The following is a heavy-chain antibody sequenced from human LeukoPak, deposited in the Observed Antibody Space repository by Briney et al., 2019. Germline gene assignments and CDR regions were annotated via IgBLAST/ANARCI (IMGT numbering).Heavy chain of an antibody. CDR2: IYSSGST. V-gene: IGHV4-38-2*02. Sequence: SETLSLTCTVSGYSISSTYYWGWIRQPPGKGLEWIGNIYSSGSTYYNPSLKSRVTISVDTSKNQFSLRLSSVTAADTAVYYCARYDVWGSYRAFDYWGQGTLVTVSS. CDR3: ARYDVWGSYRAFDY. D-gene: IGHD3-16*02. J-gene: IGHJ4*02. CDR1: GYSISSTYY.